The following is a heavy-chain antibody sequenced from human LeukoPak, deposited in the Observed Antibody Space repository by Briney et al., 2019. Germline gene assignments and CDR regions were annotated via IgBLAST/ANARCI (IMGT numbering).Heavy chain of an antibody. D-gene: IGHD3-16*01. CDR3: TKGRWGTVLDY. CDR1: GFTFSNYA. CDR2: ISGTGDTT. J-gene: IGHJ4*02. V-gene: IGHV3-23*01. Sequence: PGGSLRLTCAASGFTFSNYAMSWVRQAPGEGLEWVSTISGTGDTTYYADSLKGRLTISRDNSKNTLYLQMSSLRADDTAVYYCTKGRWGTVLDYWGQGTLVTVSS.